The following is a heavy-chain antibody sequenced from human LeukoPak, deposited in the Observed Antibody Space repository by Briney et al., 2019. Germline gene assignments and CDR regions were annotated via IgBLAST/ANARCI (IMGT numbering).Heavy chain of an antibody. D-gene: IGHD6-13*01. J-gene: IGHJ4*02. CDR2: INYSGST. Sequence: SETLSLTCAVYGGSFSGYYWSWIRQPPGKGLEWIGYINYSGSTNYNPSLKSRVTISVDTSKNQFSLKLSSVTAADTAVYYCAREVAAAGPHFDYWGQGTLVTVSS. CDR3: AREVAAAGPHFDY. V-gene: IGHV4-59*01. CDR1: GGSFSGYY.